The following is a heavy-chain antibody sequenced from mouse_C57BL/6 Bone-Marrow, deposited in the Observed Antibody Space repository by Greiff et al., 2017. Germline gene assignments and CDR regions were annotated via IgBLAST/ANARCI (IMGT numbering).Heavy chain of an antibody. CDR3: ARHEVGRAMDD. J-gene: IGHJ4*01. V-gene: IGHV5-12*01. Sequence: EVQLQESGGGLVQPGGSLKLSCAASGFTFSDYYMYWVRQTPEKRLEWVAYISNGGGSTYYPDTVKGRFTISRDNAKNTLYLQMSRLKSEDTAMYYCARHEVGRAMDDWGQGTSVTVSS. D-gene: IGHD4-1*01. CDR2: ISNGGGST. CDR1: GFTFSDYY.